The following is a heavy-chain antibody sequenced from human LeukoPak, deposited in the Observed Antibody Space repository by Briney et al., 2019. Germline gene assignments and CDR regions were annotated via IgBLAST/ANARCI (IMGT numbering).Heavy chain of an antibody. J-gene: IGHJ4*02. Sequence: SETLSLTCTVSGGSISSGGYYWSWIRQHPGKGLEWIGYIHYSGDTYYSPSLKSRLTISVDTSKNQFSLRLRSVTAADTAVYYCARVRRYYDSHTLFDYWGQGTLVTVSS. CDR3: ARVRRYYDSHTLFDY. CDR2: IHYSGDT. D-gene: IGHD3-22*01. V-gene: IGHV4-31*03. CDR1: GGSISSGGYY.